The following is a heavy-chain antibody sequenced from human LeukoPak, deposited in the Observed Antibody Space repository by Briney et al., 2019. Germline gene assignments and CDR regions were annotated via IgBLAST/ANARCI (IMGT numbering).Heavy chain of an antibody. CDR1: GFTFSSYS. CDR2: ISSSSSYI. V-gene: IGHV3-21*01. D-gene: IGHD5-18*01. J-gene: IGHJ4*02. CDR3: ARDEGYSYGLTSLDY. Sequence: PGGSLRLSCVASGFTFSSYSMNWVRQAPGKGLEWVSSISSSSSYIYYADSVKGRFTISRDNAKNSLYLQMNSLRAEDTAVYYCARDEGYSYGLTSLDYWGQGTLVTVSS.